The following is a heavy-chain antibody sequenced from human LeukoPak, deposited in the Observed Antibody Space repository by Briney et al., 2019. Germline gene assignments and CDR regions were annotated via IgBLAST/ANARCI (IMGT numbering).Heavy chain of an antibody. V-gene: IGHV3-48*01. CDR3: ARAVGHGSGSPRMDV. CDR1: GFTFSSHS. Sequence: GGSLRLSCAASGFTFSSHSMHWVRQAPGKGLEWVSYIISSSSTIYYADSVKGRFTISRDNAKNSLYLQMNSLRADDTAVYYCARAVGHGSGSPRMDVWGNGTTVTVSS. D-gene: IGHD3-10*01. J-gene: IGHJ6*04. CDR2: IISSSSTI.